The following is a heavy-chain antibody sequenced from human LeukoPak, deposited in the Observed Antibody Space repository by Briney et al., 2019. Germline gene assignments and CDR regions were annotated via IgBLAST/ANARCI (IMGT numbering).Heavy chain of an antibody. CDR1: GYTFTSYG. J-gene: IGHJ4*02. Sequence: GASVKVSCKASGYTFTSYGISWVRQAPGQGLEWMGRIIPILGIANYAQKFQGRVTITADKSTSTAYMELSSLRSEDTAVYYCARDPGRITMVRGVTDYWGQGTLVTVSS. CDR2: IIPILGIA. D-gene: IGHD3-10*01. V-gene: IGHV1-69*04. CDR3: ARDPGRITMVRGVTDY.